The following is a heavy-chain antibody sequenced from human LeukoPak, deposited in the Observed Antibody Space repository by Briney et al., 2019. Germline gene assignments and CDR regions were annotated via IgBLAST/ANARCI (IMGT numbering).Heavy chain of an antibody. CDR2: INSDGSRT. J-gene: IGHJ6*02. D-gene: IGHD2-15*01. CDR3: AKGVGCSGGTCYSGHGMDV. V-gene: IGHV3-74*01. CDR1: GFSFSSYW. Sequence: GGSLRLSCVASGFSFSSYWMYWVRQAPGKGLVWVSRINSDGSRTNYADSVKGRFTISRDNAKNTLYLQMNSLRAEDTALYYCAKGVGCSGGTCYSGHGMDVWGQGTTVTVSS.